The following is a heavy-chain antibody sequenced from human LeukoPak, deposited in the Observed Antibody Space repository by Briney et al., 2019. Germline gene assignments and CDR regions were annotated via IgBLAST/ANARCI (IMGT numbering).Heavy chain of an antibody. CDR3: AGDQYYYDSSGYQFDY. V-gene: IGHV4-34*01. J-gene: IGHJ4*02. CDR2: INHSGST. Sequence: SESLSLTCAVYGGSFSGYYWSWIRQPPGKGLEWIGEINHSGSTNYNPSLKSRVTISVDTSKNQFSLKLSSVTAADTAVYYCAGDQYYYDSSGYQFDYWGQGTLVTVSS. D-gene: IGHD3-22*01. CDR1: GGSFSGYY.